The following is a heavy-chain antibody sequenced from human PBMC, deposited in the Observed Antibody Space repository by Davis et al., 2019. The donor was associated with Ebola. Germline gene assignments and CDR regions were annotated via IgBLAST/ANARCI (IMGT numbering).Heavy chain of an antibody. CDR3: ARGITMIVVNNWFDP. D-gene: IGHD3-22*01. CDR1: GYTFTTFG. Sequence: ASVKVSCKASGYTFTTFGLSWVRQAPGQGLEWMGWISAYNGNTNYAQKLQGRVTMTTDTSTSTAYMELRSLRSDDTAVYYCARGITMIVVNNWFDPWGQGTLVTVSS. CDR2: ISAYNGNT. J-gene: IGHJ5*02. V-gene: IGHV1-18*01.